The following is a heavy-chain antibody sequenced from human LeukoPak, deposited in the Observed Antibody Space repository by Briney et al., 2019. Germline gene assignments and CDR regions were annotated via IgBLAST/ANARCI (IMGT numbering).Heavy chain of an antibody. CDR3: ARDPNKYGINWFDP. D-gene: IGHD1-14*01. V-gene: IGHV4-4*07. CDR1: GGSISSYY. Sequence: SETLSLTCTVSGGSISSYYWSWIRQPAGRGLEWIGRIYTSGSTNYNPSLKSRVTMSVDTSKNQFSLKLSSVTAADTAVYYCARDPNKYGINWFDPWGQGTLVTVSS. CDR2: IYTSGST. J-gene: IGHJ5*02.